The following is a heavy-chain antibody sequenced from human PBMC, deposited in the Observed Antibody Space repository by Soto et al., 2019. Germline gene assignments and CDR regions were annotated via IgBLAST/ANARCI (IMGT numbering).Heavy chain of an antibody. J-gene: IGHJ5*02. CDR3: ASIPMTMLRGVRMRQNWFDP. CDR1: GGSFSGYY. D-gene: IGHD3-10*01. Sequence: QVQLQQWGAGLLKPSETLSLTCAVYGGSFSGYYWSWVRQPPGQGLEWIGELLLSGSTNYNPSPKSRVTISVDSSKNQFSLKLSSVTAADTAVYYCASIPMTMLRGVRMRQNWFDPWGQGTLVTVSS. V-gene: IGHV4-34*12. CDR2: LLLSGST.